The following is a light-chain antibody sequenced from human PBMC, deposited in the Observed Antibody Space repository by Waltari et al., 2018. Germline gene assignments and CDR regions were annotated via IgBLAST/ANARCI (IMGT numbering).Light chain of an antibody. Sequence: QSALTQPASVSGSPGQSITISCTGTSSDVGAYDYVSWYQQYPGKAPQLVIHDVSSRPSGTSDRFSGSKSGNTASLIISRLQADDEADYYCSSYTASRHYVFGTGTKVTVL. CDR3: SSYTASRHYV. CDR1: SSDVGAYDY. J-gene: IGLJ1*01. V-gene: IGLV2-14*03. CDR2: DVS.